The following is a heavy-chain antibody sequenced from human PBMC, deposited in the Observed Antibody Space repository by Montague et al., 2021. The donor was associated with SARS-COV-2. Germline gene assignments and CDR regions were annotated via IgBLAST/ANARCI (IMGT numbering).Heavy chain of an antibody. Sequence: PALVKPTQTLTLTCTLSGFSLSTSGMCVSWIRQPPGKALEWLALIDWDDDKYYSTSLKTRLTISKDTSKNQVVLTMTNMDPVDTATYYCARTLHDILTGYYRFDYWGQGTLVTVSS. CDR1: GFSLSTSGMC. D-gene: IGHD3-9*01. V-gene: IGHV2-70*01. CDR2: IDWDDDK. CDR3: ARTLHDILTGYYRFDY. J-gene: IGHJ4*02.